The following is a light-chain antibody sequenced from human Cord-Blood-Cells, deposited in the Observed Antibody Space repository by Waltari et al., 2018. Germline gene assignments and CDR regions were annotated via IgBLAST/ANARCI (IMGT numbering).Light chain of an antibody. CDR3: SSYTSSIVV. Sequence: QSALTQPASVSGSPGQSITLSCPGTSTYVGGYNYASWYQQHPGKAPKLMIYDVSNRPSGVSNRFSGSKSGNTASLTISGLQAEDEADYYCSSYTSSIVVFGGGTKLTVL. CDR2: DVS. CDR1: STYVGGYNY. V-gene: IGLV2-14*01. J-gene: IGLJ2*01.